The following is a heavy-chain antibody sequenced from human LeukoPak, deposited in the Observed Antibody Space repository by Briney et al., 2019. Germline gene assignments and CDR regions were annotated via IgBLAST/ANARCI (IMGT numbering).Heavy chain of an antibody. V-gene: IGHV4-39*01. D-gene: IGHD6-13*01. Sequence: PSETLSLTCTVSGGSISSSSYYWGWIRQPPGKGLEWIGSIYYSGSTYYDPSLKSRVTISVDTSKNQFSLKLSSVTAADTAVYYCARRNEAAAGTSVSDHWGQGTLVTVSS. CDR3: ARRNEAAAGTSVSDH. CDR2: IYYSGST. CDR1: GGSISSSSYY. J-gene: IGHJ4*02.